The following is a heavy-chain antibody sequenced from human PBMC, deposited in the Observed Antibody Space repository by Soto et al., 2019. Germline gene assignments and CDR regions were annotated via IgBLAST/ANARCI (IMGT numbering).Heavy chain of an antibody. D-gene: IGHD6-19*01. J-gene: IGHJ5*02. CDR1: GGSISSYY. Sequence: SETLSLTCTVSGGSISSYYWSWIRQPPGKGLEWIGYIYYSGSTNYNPSLKSRVTISVDTSKNQFSLKLSSVTAADTAVYYCARHGPVGIAVALNWFDPWGQGTLVTVSS. CDR2: IYYSGST. CDR3: ARHGPVGIAVALNWFDP. V-gene: IGHV4-59*08.